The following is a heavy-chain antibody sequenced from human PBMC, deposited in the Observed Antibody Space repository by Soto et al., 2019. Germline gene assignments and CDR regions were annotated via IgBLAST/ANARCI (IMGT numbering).Heavy chain of an antibody. CDR3: ARGAYGDYAY. D-gene: IGHD4-17*01. J-gene: IGHJ4*02. Sequence: QVHLQESGPGLVKPSQTLSLTCTVSGASISSGGYYWSWFRQHPGKGLEWIGYSYYTGTTDYNPSLKSRVNISIDTSETQFSLNLSSVTAADTAVYYCARGAYGDYAYRGQGTLVTVSS. CDR1: GASISSGGYY. V-gene: IGHV4-31*03. CDR2: SYYTGTT.